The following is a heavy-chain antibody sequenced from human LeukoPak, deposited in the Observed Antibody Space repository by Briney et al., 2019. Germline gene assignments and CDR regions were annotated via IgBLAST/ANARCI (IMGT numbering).Heavy chain of an antibody. D-gene: IGHD3-16*02. CDR3: ARFIMITFGGVIVPLYYFDY. Sequence: SQTLSLTCTVSGGSISSGDYYWSWIRQPPGKGLEWIGYIYYSGSTYYNPSLKSRVTISVDTSKNQFSLKLSSVTAADTAVYYCARFIMITFGGVIVPLYYFDYWGQGTLVTVSS. J-gene: IGHJ4*02. V-gene: IGHV4-30-4*01. CDR1: GGSISSGDYY. CDR2: IYYSGST.